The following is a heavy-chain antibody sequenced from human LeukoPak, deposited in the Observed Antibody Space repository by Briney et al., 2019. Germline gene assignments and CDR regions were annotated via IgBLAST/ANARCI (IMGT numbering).Heavy chain of an antibody. CDR2: IIPIFGTA. D-gene: IGHD2-2*01. CDR3: ARSSTSYFVYGFYYYGMDV. Sequence: GASVNVSCKASGGTFSSYAISWVRQAPGQGLEWMGGIIPIFGTANYAQKFQGRVTITADESTSTAYMELSSLRSEDTAVYYCARSSTSYFVYGFYYYGMDVWGQGTTVTVSS. CDR1: GGTFSSYA. V-gene: IGHV1-69*13. J-gene: IGHJ6*02.